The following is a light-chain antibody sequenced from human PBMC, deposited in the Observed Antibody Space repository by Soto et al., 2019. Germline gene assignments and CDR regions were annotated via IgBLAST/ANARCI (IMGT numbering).Light chain of an antibody. J-gene: IGLJ2*01. V-gene: IGLV2-14*01. Sequence: QSVLTQPASVSGSPGQSVTISCTGTSSDVGGYDYVSWYQQHPGKAPKLMIYDVINRPSGVSHRFSGSKSGNTGSLTSSGLQAEDEADYYCSSYAISRDVVFGGGTQLTVL. CDR1: SSDVGGYDY. CDR2: DVI. CDR3: SSYAISRDVV.